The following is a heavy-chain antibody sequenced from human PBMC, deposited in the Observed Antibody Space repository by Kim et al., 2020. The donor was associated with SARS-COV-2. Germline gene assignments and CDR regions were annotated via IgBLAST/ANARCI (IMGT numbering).Heavy chain of an antibody. CDR2: IYYSGST. CDR1: GGSVSSGSYY. J-gene: IGHJ6*02. V-gene: IGHV4-61*01. Sequence: SETLSLTCTVSGGSVSSGSYYWSWIRQPPGKGLEWIGYIYYSGSTNYNPSLKSRVTISVDTSKNQFSLKLSSVTAADTAVYYCARALHYYGSGSYYNVAGYYYGMDVWGQGTTVTVSS. D-gene: IGHD3-10*01. CDR3: ARALHYYGSGSYYNVAGYYYGMDV.